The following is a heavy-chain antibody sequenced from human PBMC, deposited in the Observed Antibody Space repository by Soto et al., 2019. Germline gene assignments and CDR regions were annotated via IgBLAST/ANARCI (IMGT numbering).Heavy chain of an antibody. CDR3: ARSYGPIFGPHDALDI. CDR2: ITPISGTL. CDR1: GGTFSSYA. Sequence: QVQLVQSGADVKKPGSSVKVSCKPLGGTFSSYAISWVRQAPGQGLEWMGGITPISGTLTYAQKFQGRVTITADESTTTAYMELSSLRSEDTAMYFYARSYGPIFGPHDALDIWGQGTMVPVSS. D-gene: IGHD3-3*01. V-gene: IGHV1-69*12. J-gene: IGHJ3*02.